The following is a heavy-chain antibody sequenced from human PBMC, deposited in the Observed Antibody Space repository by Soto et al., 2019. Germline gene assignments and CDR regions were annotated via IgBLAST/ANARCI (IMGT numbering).Heavy chain of an antibody. J-gene: IGHJ4*02. CDR1: VYRFTSYD. V-gene: IGHV1-8*01. CDR2: MNPNSGNT. Sequence: VQVSCMSCVYRFTSYDINWVRQATGQGLEWMGWMNPNSGNTGYAQKFQGRVTMTRNTSISTAYMELSSLRSEDTAVYYCARGLRTAAPVDYWGQ. CDR3: ARGLRTAAPVDY. D-gene: IGHD2-2*01.